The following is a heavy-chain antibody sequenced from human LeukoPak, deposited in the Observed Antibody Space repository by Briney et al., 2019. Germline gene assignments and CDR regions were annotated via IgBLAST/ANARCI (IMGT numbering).Heavy chain of an antibody. CDR3: ARAGDGTAARDY. J-gene: IGHJ4*02. CDR1: GFTFSRLW. D-gene: IGHD2-15*01. CDR2: INESGNEK. Sequence: GGSLRLSCAASGFTFSRLWMSWVRQAPGKGLEWVADINESGNEKYYVDSVKGGFTVSSDNAKNSLLLEMNSLRADDTAVYYCARAGDGTAARDYWGQGTLVTVSS. V-gene: IGHV3-7*01.